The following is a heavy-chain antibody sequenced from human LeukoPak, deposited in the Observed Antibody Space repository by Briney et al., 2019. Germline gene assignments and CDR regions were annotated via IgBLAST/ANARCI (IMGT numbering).Heavy chain of an antibody. D-gene: IGHD3-3*01. Sequence: GGSLRLSCAASGFTVSSNYMSWVRQAPGKGLEWVSVIYSGGSTYYADSVKGRFTISRDNAKNSLYLQMNSLRAEDTAVYYCARVFFGFWSGPPDYWGQGTLVTVSS. V-gene: IGHV3-66*01. CDR2: IYSGGST. CDR1: GFTVSSNY. J-gene: IGHJ4*02. CDR3: ARVFFGFWSGPPDY.